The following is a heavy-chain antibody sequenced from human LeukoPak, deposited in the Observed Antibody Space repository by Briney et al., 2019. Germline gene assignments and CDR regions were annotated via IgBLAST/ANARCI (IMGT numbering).Heavy chain of an antibody. CDR1: GFTFSSCG. D-gene: IGHD2/OR15-2a*01. Sequence: GGSLRLSCAASGFTFSSCGMSWVRQAPGEGLEWVSTISASGYNTYYAGSVQGRFTISRDNSKNTLYLQMNSLRAEDTAVYYCARSGLSRFGFWGQGTLVTVSS. J-gene: IGHJ4*02. CDR3: ARSGLSRFGF. V-gene: IGHV3-23*01. CDR2: ISASGYNT.